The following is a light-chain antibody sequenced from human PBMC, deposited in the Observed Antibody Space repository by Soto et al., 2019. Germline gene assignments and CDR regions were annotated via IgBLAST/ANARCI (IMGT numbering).Light chain of an antibody. Sequence: EIVLTQSPAILSSSPGERATLSCRASQSVSSYLAWYQQKPGQAPRLLIYDASKRATGIPARFSGSGSGTPFTRTISTLEPADLTVYYYLPRNNWPLTFGGGVQVQMK. CDR2: DAS. CDR3: LPRNNWPLT. CDR1: QSVSSY. J-gene: IGKJ4*01. V-gene: IGKV3-11*01.